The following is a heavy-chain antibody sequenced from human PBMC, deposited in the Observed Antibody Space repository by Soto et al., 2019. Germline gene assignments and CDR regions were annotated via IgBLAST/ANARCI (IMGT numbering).Heavy chain of an antibody. V-gene: IGHV4-4*02. CDR1: GGSISSSHW. CDR2: ISHSGTS. J-gene: IGHJ3*01. CDR3: ARVFLTITRGAFDA. D-gene: IGHD1-20*01. Sequence: QVQLQESGPGLVKPSGTLSLTCAVSGGSISSSHWWTWVRQSPGKGLEYIGEISHSGTSNSNPSLKSSVILSVDKSKNHFSLTLTSVTAADTAVYYCARVFLTITRGAFDAWGQGTLGIVSS.